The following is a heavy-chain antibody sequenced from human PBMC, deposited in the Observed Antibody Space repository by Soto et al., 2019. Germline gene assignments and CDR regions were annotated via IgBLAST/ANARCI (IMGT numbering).Heavy chain of an antibody. CDR2: ISGSGGST. Sequence: EVQLLESGGGLVQPGGSLRLSCAASGFTFSSYAMSWVRQAPGKGLEWVSAISGSGGSTYYADSVKGRFTISRDNSKNTLYLQMNSLRAEDTAVYYCAKGPRLTMIVVVISPFDYWGQGTLVTVSS. V-gene: IGHV3-23*01. CDR1: GFTFSSYA. J-gene: IGHJ4*02. CDR3: AKGPRLTMIVVVISPFDY. D-gene: IGHD3-22*01.